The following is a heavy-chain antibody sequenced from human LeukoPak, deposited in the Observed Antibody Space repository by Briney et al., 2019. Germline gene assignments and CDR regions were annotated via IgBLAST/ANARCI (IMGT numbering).Heavy chain of an antibody. CDR3: ARTPPNWGADY. CDR2: MSPNSGNT. CDR1: GDTFTNYD. J-gene: IGHJ4*02. V-gene: IGHV1-8*01. D-gene: IGHD7-27*01. Sequence: ASVKVSCKPSGDTFTNYDINWVRQATGHGFEWMGWMSPNSGNTGYAQKFQGRVAMTMDTSIRTAYMELSSLRSEDTAVYYCARTPPNWGADYWGQGTLVTVSS.